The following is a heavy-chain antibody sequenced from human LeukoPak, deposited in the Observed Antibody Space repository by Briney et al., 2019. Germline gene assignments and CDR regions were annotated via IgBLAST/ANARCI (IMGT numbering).Heavy chain of an antibody. D-gene: IGHD3-22*01. CDR3: AKGSTTMTPWYFDL. CDR1: GFTFDDYA. CDR2: ISWNSGSI. V-gene: IGHV3-9*01. J-gene: IGHJ2*01. Sequence: GGSLRLSCAASGFTFDDYAMHWVRQAPGKGLEWVSGISWNSGSIGYADSVKGRFTISRDNAKNSLYLQTNSLRAEDTALYYCAKGSTTMTPWYFDLWGRGTLVTVSS.